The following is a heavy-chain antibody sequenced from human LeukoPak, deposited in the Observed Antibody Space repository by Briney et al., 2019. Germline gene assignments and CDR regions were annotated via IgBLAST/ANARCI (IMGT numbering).Heavy chain of an antibody. CDR2: IGGSGGST. D-gene: IGHD2-2*01. V-gene: IGHV3-23*01. Sequence: PGGSLRLSCAASGFTFSSYAMNWVRQAPGKGLEWVSVIGGSGGSTNYADSVKGRFTISRDNSKNTLYLQMNSLRAEDTAVYYCAKEPTVVVDGAFDIWGQGTMVTVSS. J-gene: IGHJ3*02. CDR3: AKEPTVVVDGAFDI. CDR1: GFTFSSYA.